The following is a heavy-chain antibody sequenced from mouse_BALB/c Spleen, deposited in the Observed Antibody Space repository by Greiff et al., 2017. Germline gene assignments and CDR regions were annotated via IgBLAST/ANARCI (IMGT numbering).Heavy chain of an antibody. CDR3: VSTFWFAY. CDR1: GFTFNTYA. D-gene: IGHD4-1*02. J-gene: IGHJ3*01. Sequence: EVQVVESGGGLVQPKGSLKLSCAASGFTFNTYAMNWVRQAPGKGLEWVARIRSKSNNYATYYADSVKDRFTISRDDSQSMLYLQMNNLKTEDTAMYYCVSTFWFAYWGQGTLVTVSA. CDR2: IRSKSNNYAT. V-gene: IGHV10-1*02.